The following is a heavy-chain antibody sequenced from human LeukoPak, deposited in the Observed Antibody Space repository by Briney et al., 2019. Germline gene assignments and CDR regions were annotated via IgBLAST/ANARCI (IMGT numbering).Heavy chain of an antibody. CDR3: AAAVNTGRAEHY. CDR2: INNSGTDT. CDR1: GFTFSSYA. V-gene: IGHV3-23*01. D-gene: IGHD4-17*01. J-gene: IGHJ4*02. Sequence: GGSLRLSCAASGFTFSSYAMTWVRQAPGKGLEWVSSINNSGTDTYYEDSVKGRFTISGDNSKNTLFLHINSLSAEDTAVYYCAAAVNTGRAEHYWGQGTLVTVSS.